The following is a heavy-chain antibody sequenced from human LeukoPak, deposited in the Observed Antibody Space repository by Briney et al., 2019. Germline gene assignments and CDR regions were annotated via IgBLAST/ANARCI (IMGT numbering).Heavy chain of an antibody. J-gene: IGHJ6*02. CDR3: AKMAFWSYYYYGMDV. V-gene: IGHV3-23*01. CDR1: GFTFSSYA. D-gene: IGHD3-3*01. CDR2: ISGSGGST. Sequence: GGSLRLSSAASGFTFSSYAMSWVRQAPGKGLEWVSAISGSGGSTYYADSVKGRFTISRDNSKNTLYLQMNSLRAEDTAVYYCAKMAFWSYYYYGMDVWGQGTTVTVSS.